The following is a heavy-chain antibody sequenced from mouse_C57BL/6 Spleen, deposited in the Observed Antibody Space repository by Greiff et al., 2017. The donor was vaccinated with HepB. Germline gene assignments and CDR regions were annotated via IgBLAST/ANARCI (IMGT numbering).Heavy chain of an antibody. Sequence: EVKVVESGEGLVKPGGSLKLSCAASGFTFSSYAMSWVRQTPEKRLEWVAYISSGGDYIYYADTVKGRFTISRDNARNTLYLQMSSLKSEDTAMYYCTREGGYSPFAYWGQGTLVTVSA. CDR1: GFTFSSYA. CDR2: ISSGGDYI. J-gene: IGHJ3*01. V-gene: IGHV5-9-1*02. D-gene: IGHD2-12*01. CDR3: TREGGYSPFAY.